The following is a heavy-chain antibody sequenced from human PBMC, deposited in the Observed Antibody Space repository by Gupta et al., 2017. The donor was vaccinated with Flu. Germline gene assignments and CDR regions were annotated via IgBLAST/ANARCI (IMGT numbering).Heavy chain of an antibody. CDR3: TRPAAGLTSAETIPDNWFDT. CDR2: ISYSGKT. J-gene: IGHJ5*02. V-gene: IGHV4-39*01. Sequence: SYYWGWIRQPPGKGLHWIGDISYSGKTYYNPSLKSRVTISLDTSKNEVSLKLDSVTAADTAIYYCTRPAAGLTSAETIPDNWFDTWGQGALVTVSS. D-gene: IGHD6-25*01. CDR1: SYY.